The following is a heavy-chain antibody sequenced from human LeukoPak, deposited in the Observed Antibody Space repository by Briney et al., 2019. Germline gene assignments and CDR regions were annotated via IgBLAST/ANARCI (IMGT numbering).Heavy chain of an antibody. CDR1: GYSFTSYW. V-gene: IGHV5-51*01. CDR3: ARRDSTHSAYAMDV. D-gene: IGHD1-26*01. CDR2: IYPSDSDT. J-gene: IGHJ6*02. Sequence: GESLKISCNGAGYSFTSYWIGWVRQIPGKGLEWMGIIYPSDSDTRYSPSFQGQITISADKSISTAYLQWSSLKASDTATYYCARRDSTHSAYAMDVWGQGTTVSVYS.